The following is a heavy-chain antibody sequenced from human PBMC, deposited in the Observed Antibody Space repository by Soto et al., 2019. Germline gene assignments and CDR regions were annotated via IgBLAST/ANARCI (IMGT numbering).Heavy chain of an antibody. J-gene: IGHJ4*02. CDR3: AKYYMVTRSPFDY. V-gene: IGHV3-23*01. D-gene: IGHD5-18*01. CDR1: GFTFSSYA. Sequence: EVQLLESGGGLVQPGGSLRLSCAASGFTFSSYAMSWVRQAPGKGLEWVSSITSTGDRAYYADSVKGRFTVSRDNSKNTLYLQMNSLRAEGTAVYYCAKYYMVTRSPFDYWGQGTLVTVSS. CDR2: ITSTGDRA.